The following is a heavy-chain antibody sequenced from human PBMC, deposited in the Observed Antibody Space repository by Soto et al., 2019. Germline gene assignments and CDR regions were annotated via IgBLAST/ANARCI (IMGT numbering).Heavy chain of an antibody. Sequence: QVQLVESGGGVVQPGRSLRLSCAASGFTFSSYGMHWVRQAPGKGLEWVAVISYDGSNKYYADSVKGRFTISSDNSKNTLYLQMNSLRAEDMAVYYCAKDQQLDDAFDIWGQGKMGNVSS. D-gene: IGHD6-13*01. CDR2: ISYDGSNK. J-gene: IGHJ3*02. CDR3: AKDQQLDDAFDI. CDR1: GFTFSSYG. V-gene: IGHV3-30*18.